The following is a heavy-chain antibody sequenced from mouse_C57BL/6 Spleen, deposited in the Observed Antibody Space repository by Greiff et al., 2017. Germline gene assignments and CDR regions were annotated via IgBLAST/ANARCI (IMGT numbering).Heavy chain of an antibody. CDR3: AREERYFDY. V-gene: IGHV3-6*01. Sequence: VQLQQSGPGLVKPSQSLSLTCSVTGYSITSGYYWNWIRQFPGNKLEWMGYISYDGSNNYNPSLKNRISITRDTSKNQFFLKLNSVTTEDTATYYCAREERYFDYWGQGTTLTVSS. CDR1: GYSITSGYY. CDR2: ISYDGSN. J-gene: IGHJ2*01.